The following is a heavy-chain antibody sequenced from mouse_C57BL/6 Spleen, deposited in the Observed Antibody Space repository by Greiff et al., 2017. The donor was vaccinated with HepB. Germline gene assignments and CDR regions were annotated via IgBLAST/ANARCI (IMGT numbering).Heavy chain of an antibody. J-gene: IGHJ2*01. CDR2: ISDGGSYT. Sequence: EVKVVESGGGLVKPGGSLKLSCAASGFTFSSYAMSWVRQTPEKRLEWVATISDGGSYTYYPDNVKGRFTISRDNAKNNLYLQMSHLKSEDTAMYYCARDQLTGFFDYWGQGTTLTVSS. V-gene: IGHV5-4*01. CDR1: GFTFSSYA. D-gene: IGHD4-1*01. CDR3: ARDQLTGFFDY.